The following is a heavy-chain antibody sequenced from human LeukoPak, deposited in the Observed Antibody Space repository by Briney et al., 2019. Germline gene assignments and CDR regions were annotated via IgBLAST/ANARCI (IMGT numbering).Heavy chain of an antibody. CDR2: IYATGST. V-gene: IGHV4-4*09. CDR3: ARHGSVRSPLGP. J-gene: IGHJ5*02. Sequence: PETLSLTCTVSGGSISSYYWSWIRQPPGKGLEWIGYIYATGSTNYNPSLKSRVTISVDTFSLNLRSVTAADTAVYYCARHGSVRSPLGPWGQGTLVTVSS. D-gene: IGHD3-10*01. CDR1: GGSISSYY.